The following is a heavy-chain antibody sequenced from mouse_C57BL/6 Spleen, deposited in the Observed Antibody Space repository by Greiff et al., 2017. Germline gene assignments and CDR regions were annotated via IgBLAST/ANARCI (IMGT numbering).Heavy chain of an antibody. CDR2: IWSGGST. D-gene: IGHD1-1*01. Sequence: QVQLQQSGPGLVQPSQSLSITCTVSGFSLTSYGVHWVRQSPGKGLEWLGVIWSGGSTDYNADFISRLSISNDNSKSQVFFEMNSLQADDTAIYYCDRMGYYGSSQTSCAMDDWGPGTSVTVSS. CDR3: DRMGYYGSSQTSCAMDD. J-gene: IGHJ4*01. CDR1: GFSLTSYG. V-gene: IGHV2-2*01.